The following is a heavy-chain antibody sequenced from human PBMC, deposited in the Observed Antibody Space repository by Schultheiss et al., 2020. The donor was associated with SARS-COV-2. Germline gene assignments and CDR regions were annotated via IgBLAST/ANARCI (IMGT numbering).Heavy chain of an antibody. CDR2: ISYDGSNK. CDR3: AKELGNNNGFDY. D-gene: IGHD2-8*01. CDR1: GFTFSSYW. J-gene: IGHJ4*02. V-gene: IGHV3-30*18. Sequence: GGSLRLSCAASGFTFSSYWMHWFRQAPGKGLEWVAVISYDGSNKYYADSVKGRFTVSRDNARNIVFLQMSSLRVADTAMYYCAKELGNNNGFDYWGQGTLVTVSS.